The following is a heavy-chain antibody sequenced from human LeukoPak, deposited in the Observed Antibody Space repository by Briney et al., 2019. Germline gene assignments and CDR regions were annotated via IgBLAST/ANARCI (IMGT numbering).Heavy chain of an antibody. CDR1: GYTFTSYY. CDR3: AKGDTIFGVVIPFDY. V-gene: IGHV1-46*01. D-gene: IGHD3-3*01. CDR2: INPSGGST. Sequence: GASVKVSCKASGYTFTSYYMHWVRQAPGQGLEWMGIINPSGGSTSYAQKFQGRATMTRDTSTSTVYMELSSLRSEDTAVYYCAKGDTIFGVVIPFDYWGQGTLVTVSS. J-gene: IGHJ4*02.